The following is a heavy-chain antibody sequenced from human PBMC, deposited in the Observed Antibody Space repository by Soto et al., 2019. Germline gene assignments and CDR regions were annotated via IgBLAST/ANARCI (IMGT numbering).Heavy chain of an antibody. Sequence: QVQLVQSGGEVKKPGASVKVSCQASGYTFSDYAISWVRQAPGQGLEWMGCISASTRNTDQTQNFQGRVINTLAISTTTDYMGLRSLRSDDTAVYYCVRCYCSVGSCYACWHVDLWGRGTLVTVSA. CDR1: GYTFSDYA. D-gene: IGHD2-15*01. J-gene: IGHJ2*01. V-gene: IGHV1-18*01. CDR3: VRCYCSVGSCYACWHVDL. CDR2: ISASTRNT.